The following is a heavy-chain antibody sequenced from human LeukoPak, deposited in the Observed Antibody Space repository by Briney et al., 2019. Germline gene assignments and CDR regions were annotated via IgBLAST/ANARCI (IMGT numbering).Heavy chain of an antibody. CDR2: MNPNSGNT. CDR1: GYTFTSYD. CDR3: ARVRYSSGWPDAFDI. D-gene: IGHD6-19*01. V-gene: IGHV1-8*01. J-gene: IGHJ3*02. Sequence: ASVKVSCKASGYTFTSYDINWVRQATGQGLEWMGWMNPNSGNTGYAQKFRGRVTMTRNTSISTAYMELSSLRSEDTAVYYCARVRYSSGWPDAFDIWGQGTMVTVSS.